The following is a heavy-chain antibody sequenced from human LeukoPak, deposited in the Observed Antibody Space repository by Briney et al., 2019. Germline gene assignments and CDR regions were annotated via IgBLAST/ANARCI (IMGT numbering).Heavy chain of an antibody. D-gene: IGHD6-19*01. CDR2: IYHSGST. V-gene: IGHV4-39*07. J-gene: IGHJ4*02. Sequence: SETLSLTCTVSGGSISSSGYYWGWIRQPPGKGLEWIGSIYHSGSTYYNPSLKSRVTISVDTSKNQFSLKLSSVTAADTAVYYCARRYSSGWYGVYDYWGQGTLVTVSS. CDR3: ARRYSSGWYGVYDY. CDR1: GGSISSSGYY.